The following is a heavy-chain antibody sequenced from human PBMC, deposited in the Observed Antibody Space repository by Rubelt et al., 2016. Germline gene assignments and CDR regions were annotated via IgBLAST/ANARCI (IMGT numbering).Heavy chain of an antibody. J-gene: IGHJ4*02. Sequence: QVQLQQWGAGLLKPSETLSLTCAVYGGSFSGYYWSWIRQPPVKGLEWIGEINHSGSTNYNPYLNGRVTISVDTSKSQFFLKLSSVTAADTAVYYCARDSSGYGNFDYWGQGTLVTVSS. CDR2: INHSGST. V-gene: IGHV4-34*01. CDR3: ARDSSGYGNFDY. CDR1: GGSFSGYY. D-gene: IGHD3-22*01.